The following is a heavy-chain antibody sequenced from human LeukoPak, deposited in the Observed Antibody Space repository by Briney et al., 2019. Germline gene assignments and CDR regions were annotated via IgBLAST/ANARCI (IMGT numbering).Heavy chain of an antibody. CDR1: GFTFSSYS. D-gene: IGHD3-10*02. J-gene: IGHJ4*02. CDR2: ISSSSSYI. CDR3: ARGESNGGYVR. Sequence: TGGSLRLSCAASGFTFSSYSMNWVRQAPGKGLEWVSSISSSSSYIYYADSVKGRFTISRDNAKNSMYLQVNSLRAEDTAVYYCARGESNGGYVRWGQGALVTVSS. V-gene: IGHV3-21*04.